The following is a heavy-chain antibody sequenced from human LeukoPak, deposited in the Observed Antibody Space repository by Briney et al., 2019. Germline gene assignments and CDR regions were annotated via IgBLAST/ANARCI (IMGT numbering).Heavy chain of an antibody. CDR3: ARVAPYYGSGSYYNLLFDY. CDR1: GGTFSSYA. CDR2: IIPIFGTA. J-gene: IGHJ4*02. Sequence: ASVKVSCKASGGTFSSYAISWVRQAPGQGLEWMGGIIPIFGTANYAQKFQGRVTITADKSTSTAYMELSSLRSEDTAVYYCARVAPYYGSGSYYNLLFDYWAREPWSPSPQ. V-gene: IGHV1-69*06. D-gene: IGHD3-10*01.